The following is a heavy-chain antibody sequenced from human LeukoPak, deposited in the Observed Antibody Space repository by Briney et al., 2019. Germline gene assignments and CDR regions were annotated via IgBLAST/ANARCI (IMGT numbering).Heavy chain of an antibody. J-gene: IGHJ4*02. V-gene: IGHV6-1*01. CDR2: TYYRSKWSK. CDR3: ARSLDTDLRE. Sequence: SQTLSLTCAISGDSVSSNSAAWNWIRQSPSRGLEWLGRTYYRSKWSKDYAVSVKSRITINPDTSNNQLSLQLNSVAPEDTAVYYCARSLDTDLREWGQGTLVTVSS. D-gene: IGHD5-18*01. CDR1: GDSVSSNSAA.